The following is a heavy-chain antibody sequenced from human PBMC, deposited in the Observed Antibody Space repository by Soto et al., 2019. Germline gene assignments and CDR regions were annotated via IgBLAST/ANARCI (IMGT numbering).Heavy chain of an antibody. J-gene: IGHJ3*02. D-gene: IGHD3-16*01. CDR1: GGSISSGGYY. Sequence: KPSETLSLTCTVSGGSISSGGYYWSWIRQHPGKGLEWIGYIYYSGSTYYNPSLKSRVTISVDTSKNQFSLKLSSVTAADTAVYYCARGLSGGEIDAFDIWGQGTMVTVSS. V-gene: IGHV4-31*03. CDR2: IYYSGST. CDR3: ARGLSGGEIDAFDI.